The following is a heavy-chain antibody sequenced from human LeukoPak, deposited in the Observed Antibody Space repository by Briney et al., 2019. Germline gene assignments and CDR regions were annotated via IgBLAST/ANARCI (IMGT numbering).Heavy chain of an antibody. D-gene: IGHD4-17*01. V-gene: IGHV3-64*01. J-gene: IGHJ4*02. CDR1: GFTFSTYS. CDR2: ISSNGDNT. CDR3: ARDRRGDYDY. Sequence: GGSLRLSCAASGFTFSTYSMNWVRQAPGKGLEYVSAISSNGDNTYYANSVKGRFTISRDNSKNTLYLQMGSLRAEDMAVHYCARDRRGDYDYWGQGTLVTVSS.